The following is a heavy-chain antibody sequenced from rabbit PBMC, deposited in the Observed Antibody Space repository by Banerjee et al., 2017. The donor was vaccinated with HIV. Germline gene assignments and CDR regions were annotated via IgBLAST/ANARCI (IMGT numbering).Heavy chain of an antibody. CDR2: INTSSGNT. CDR1: GFSFSNKYV. Sequence: QEQLEESGGDLVKPEGSLTLTCTASGFSFSNKYVMCWVRQAPGKGLEWIGCINTSSGNTVYATWAKGRFTISKTSWTTVTLQMTSLTAADTATYFCARDPYDGYVGWDLWGPGTLVTVS. V-gene: IGHV1S45*01. J-gene: IGHJ6*01. CDR3: ARDPYDGYVGWDL. D-gene: IGHD6-1*01.